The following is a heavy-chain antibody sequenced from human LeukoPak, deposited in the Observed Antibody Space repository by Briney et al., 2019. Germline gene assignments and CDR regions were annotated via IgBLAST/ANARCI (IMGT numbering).Heavy chain of an antibody. CDR2: IIPILTTP. CDR3: ARDLYDSSGYYPNYFDY. D-gene: IGHD3-22*01. V-gene: IGHV1-69*13. J-gene: IGHJ4*02. Sequence: SVKVSCKASGGTFSNDGISWVRQAPGQGLEWMGGIIPILTTPKYAQKFQGRVTISADESTSTAYMELSSLRAEDTALYYCARDLYDSSGYYPNYFDYWGQGTLVTVSS. CDR1: GGTFSNDG.